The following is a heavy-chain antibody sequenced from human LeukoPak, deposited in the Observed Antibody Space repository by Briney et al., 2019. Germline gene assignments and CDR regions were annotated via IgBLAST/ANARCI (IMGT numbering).Heavy chain of an antibody. CDR3: ASSSLGSGYELNDAFDI. J-gene: IGHJ3*02. Sequence: PGGSLRLSCAASGFTVSSNYMSWVRHAPGKGLERVSVIYSGGSTYYADSVKGRFTISRDNSKNTLYLQVNSLRAEDTAVYYCASSSLGSGYELNDAFDIWGQGTMVTVSS. CDR2: IYSGGST. D-gene: IGHD5-12*01. CDR1: GFTVSSNY. V-gene: IGHV3-66*01.